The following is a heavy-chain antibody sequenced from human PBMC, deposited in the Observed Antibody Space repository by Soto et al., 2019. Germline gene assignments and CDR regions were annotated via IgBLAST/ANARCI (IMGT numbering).Heavy chain of an antibody. Sequence: EVQLVESGGGLVQPGGSLRLSCAASGFTFSNYWMHWVRQAPGKGLVWVSRINGDGTGTNYADSVKGQFTISRDNAKNTLYLQKNGLRAEDRAVYSCGRGVSGSYRFDYWGQGTLVTVSS. CDR1: GFTFSNYW. CDR3: GRGVSGSYRFDY. V-gene: IGHV3-74*01. CDR2: INGDGTGT. J-gene: IGHJ4*02. D-gene: IGHD3-16*02.